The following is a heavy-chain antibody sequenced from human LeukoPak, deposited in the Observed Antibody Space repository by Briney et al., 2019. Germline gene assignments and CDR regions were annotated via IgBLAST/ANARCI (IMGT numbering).Heavy chain of an antibody. D-gene: IGHD4-23*01. CDR1: GFTFSSYW. CDR2: INSDGSST. Sequence: GGSLRLSCAASGFTFSSYWMHWVRQAPGKGLVWVSRINSDGSSTSYADSVKGRFTISRDNAKNTLYLQMNSRRAEDTAVYYCAREGDGGNPDYGGQGTLVTVSS. V-gene: IGHV3-74*01. CDR3: AREGDGGNPDY. J-gene: IGHJ4*02.